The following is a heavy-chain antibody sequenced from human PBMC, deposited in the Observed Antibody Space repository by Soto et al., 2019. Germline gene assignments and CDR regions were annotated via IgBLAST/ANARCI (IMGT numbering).Heavy chain of an antibody. CDR3: ARYDYLWGSVAY. CDR2: ISGSSSTI. Sequence: EVQLAESGGGLVQPGGSLRLSCAASGFTFSSYSMNWVRQAPGKGLEWVSYISGSSSTIYYADSVRGRFTISRDNAKNSLYLQLNSLRAEDTATYYCARYDYLWGSVAYWGQGALVTVSS. D-gene: IGHD3-16*01. V-gene: IGHV3-48*01. J-gene: IGHJ4*02. CDR1: GFTFSSYS.